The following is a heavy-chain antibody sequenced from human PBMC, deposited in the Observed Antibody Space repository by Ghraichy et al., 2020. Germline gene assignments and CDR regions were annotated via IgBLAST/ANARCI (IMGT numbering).Heavy chain of an antibody. CDR1: GFTFSNFG. Sequence: GGSLRLSCAASGFTFSNFGMHWVRQAPGTGLEWVASIADDGSHESYIDSVKGRFTISRDNSKNTLYLQMNSLRADDTAVYYCAKDFGRQPGFCSSTTCHVLDWGRGSLVTVSS. CDR2: IADDGSHE. V-gene: IGHV3-30*18. D-gene: IGHD2-2*01. CDR3: AKDFGRQPGFCSSTTCHVLD. J-gene: IGHJ4*02.